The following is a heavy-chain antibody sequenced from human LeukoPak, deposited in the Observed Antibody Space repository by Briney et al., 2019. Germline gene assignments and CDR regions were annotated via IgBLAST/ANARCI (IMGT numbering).Heavy chain of an antibody. D-gene: IGHD6-13*01. J-gene: IGHJ4*02. CDR3: ARVQRLAAAGGEEGDY. CDR2: FDPEDGET. CDR1: GYTLTELS. V-gene: IGHV1-24*01. Sequence: GASVKVSCKVSGYTLTELSMHWVRQAPGKGLEWMGGFDPEDGETIYAQKFQGRVTITADKSTSTAYMELSSLRSEDTAVYYCARVQRLAAAGGEEGDYWGQGTLVTVSS.